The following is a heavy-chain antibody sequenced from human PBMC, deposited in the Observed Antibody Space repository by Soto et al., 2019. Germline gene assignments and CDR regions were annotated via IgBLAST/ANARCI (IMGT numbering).Heavy chain of an antibody. J-gene: IGHJ4*02. Sequence: GGSLRLSCAASGFTFSTYAMHWVRQAPGKGLEWVSAISGSGGSTYYADSVKGRFTISRDNSKNTLYLQMNSLRAEDTAVYYCAYSSTPFDYWGQGTLVTVSS. V-gene: IGHV3-23*01. CDR3: AYSSTPFDY. CDR1: GFTFSTYA. CDR2: ISGSGGST. D-gene: IGHD6-13*01.